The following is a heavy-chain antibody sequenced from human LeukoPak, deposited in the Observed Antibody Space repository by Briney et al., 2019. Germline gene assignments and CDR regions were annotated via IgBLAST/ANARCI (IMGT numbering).Heavy chain of an antibody. Sequence: GGSLRLSCAVSAFTPNNYTLYWVRQAPGKGLEWVASISYVGNNKYYAHSAKGPFTISRDTSKNTLYLQVSSLRPVDAAVYYCARVREAGRLLVTAGGRGTFDIWGQGTMVTVSS. CDR2: ISYVGNNK. CDR3: ARVREAGRLLVTAGGRGTFDI. J-gene: IGHJ3*02. D-gene: IGHD2-21*02. CDR1: AFTPNNYT. V-gene: IGHV3-30-3*01.